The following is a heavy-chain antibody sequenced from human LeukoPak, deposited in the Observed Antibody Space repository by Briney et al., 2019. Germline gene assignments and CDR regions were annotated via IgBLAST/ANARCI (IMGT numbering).Heavy chain of an antibody. J-gene: IGHJ4*02. V-gene: IGHV1-18*01. CDR1: GYTFTSYG. CDR3: ARDRYFDWLVDY. D-gene: IGHD3-9*01. Sequence: ASVKVSCKASGYTFTSYGISWARQAPGQGLEWMGWISAYNGNTNYAQKLQGRVTMTTDTSTSTAYMELRSLRSDDTAVYYCARDRYFDWLVDYWGQGTLVTVSS. CDR2: ISAYNGNT.